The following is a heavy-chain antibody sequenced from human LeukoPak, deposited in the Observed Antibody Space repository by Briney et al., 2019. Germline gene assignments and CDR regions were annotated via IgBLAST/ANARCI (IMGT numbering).Heavy chain of an antibody. CDR2: ISYSGST. CDR1: GGSFSSHY. Sequence: SETLSLTCTVSGGSFSSHYWTWIRQPPGKGLEWIGYISYSGSTNYNPSLKSRVTISVDTSKNQFSLKLSSVTAADTAVYYCARPYRIAAAGTTFDPWGQGTLVTVSS. J-gene: IGHJ5*02. CDR3: ARPYRIAAAGTTFDP. V-gene: IGHV4-59*08. D-gene: IGHD6-13*01.